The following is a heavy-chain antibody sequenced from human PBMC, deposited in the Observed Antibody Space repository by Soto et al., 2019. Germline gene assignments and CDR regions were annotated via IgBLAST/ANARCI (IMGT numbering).Heavy chain of an antibody. CDR1: GGSISSGGYY. CDR3: ARVDGAPYYYYGMDV. J-gene: IGHJ6*02. D-gene: IGHD3-16*01. Sequence: SETLSLTCTVSGGSISSGGYYWSWIRQHPGKGLEWIGYIYYSGSTYYNPSLKSRVTISVDTSKNQFSLKLSSVTAADTAVYYCARVDGAPYYYYGMDVWGQGTTVTLSS. V-gene: IGHV4-31*03. CDR2: IYYSGST.